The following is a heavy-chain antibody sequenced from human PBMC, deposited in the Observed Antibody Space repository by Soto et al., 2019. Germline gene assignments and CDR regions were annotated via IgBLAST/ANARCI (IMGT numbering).Heavy chain of an antibody. D-gene: IGHD3-22*01. CDR1: GGSFGGYY. J-gene: IGHJ4*02. V-gene: IGHV4-34*01. Sequence: PSQTLSLTCAVYGGSFGGYYWSSIRQPPGKGLEWIGEINHSGSTNYNPSLKSRVTISVDTSKNQFSLKLSSVTAADTAVYYCARRHDDSSGYHHYYFDYWGQGTLVTASS. CDR3: ARRHDDSSGYHHYYFDY. CDR2: INHSGST.